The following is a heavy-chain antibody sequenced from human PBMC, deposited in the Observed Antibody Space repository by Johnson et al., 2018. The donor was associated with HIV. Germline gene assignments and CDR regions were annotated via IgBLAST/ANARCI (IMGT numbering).Heavy chain of an antibody. Sequence: QVQLVESGGGVVQPGRSLRLSCAASGFTFRSYSMHWVRQAPGKGLEWVAVTPYDGTNKNYADSVKGRFTISRDNSKNTLYLQMNSLRAEDTAVNYCAREGPPRAFDIWGQGTVVTVSS. CDR3: AREGPPRAFDI. CDR2: TPYDGTNK. CDR1: GFTFRSYS. V-gene: IGHV3-30-3*01. J-gene: IGHJ3*02.